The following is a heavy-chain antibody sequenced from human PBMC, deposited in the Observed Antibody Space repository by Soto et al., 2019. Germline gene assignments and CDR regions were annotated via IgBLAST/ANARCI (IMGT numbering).Heavy chain of an antibody. J-gene: IGHJ4*02. V-gene: IGHV3-21*04. CDR3: AKDRITMIVVVNAYYFDY. D-gene: IGHD3-22*01. CDR1: GFTFSSYS. Sequence: GGSLRLSCAASGFTFSSYSMNWVRQAPGKGLEWVSSISSSSTAIFYGDSVKGRFIISRDNTENSLYLQMNSLRAEDTAVYYCAKDRITMIVVVNAYYFDYWGQGTLVTVSS. CDR2: ISSSSTAI.